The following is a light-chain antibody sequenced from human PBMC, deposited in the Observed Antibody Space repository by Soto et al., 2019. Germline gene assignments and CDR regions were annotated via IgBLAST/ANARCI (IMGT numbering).Light chain of an antibody. CDR3: QQYNNWPPVT. V-gene: IGKV3-15*01. Sequence: EIVMTQSPATLSVPPGERATLSCRASQSVSSNLAWYQQKPGQAPRLLIYSAYTRATGIPARFSGSGSGTEFTLTISSLQSEDFAVYYCQQYNNWPPVTFGQGTRLEIK. CDR1: QSVSSN. CDR2: SAY. J-gene: IGKJ5*01.